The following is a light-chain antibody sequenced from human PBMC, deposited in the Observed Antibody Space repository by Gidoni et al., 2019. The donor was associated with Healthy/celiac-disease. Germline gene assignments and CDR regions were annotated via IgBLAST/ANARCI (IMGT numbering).Light chain of an antibody. CDR3: QQDNNWPPFT. J-gene: IGKJ3*01. Sequence: EIVMTQSPATLSVSPGERATLPCRASQSVSSNLAWYQQKPGQAPRLLIYGASTRATGIPARFSGSVSGTEFTLTISSLQSEDFAVYYCQQDNNWPPFTFGPGTKVDIK. CDR1: QSVSSN. CDR2: GAS. V-gene: IGKV3-15*01.